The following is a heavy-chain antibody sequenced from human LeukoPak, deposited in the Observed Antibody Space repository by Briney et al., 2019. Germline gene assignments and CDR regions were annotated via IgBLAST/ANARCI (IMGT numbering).Heavy chain of an antibody. CDR2: INPNSGDT. D-gene: IGHD4-17*01. CDR3: ALNDYGDGLGY. J-gene: IGHJ4*02. Sequence: GASVKVSCKASGYTFTVYYIHWVRPAPGQGLEWMGWINPNSGDTNYAQRFQGRVTMTRDTSFSTAYMELSRLRSDDTAVYYCALNDYGDGLGYWGQGTLVTVFS. V-gene: IGHV1-2*02. CDR1: GYTFTVYY.